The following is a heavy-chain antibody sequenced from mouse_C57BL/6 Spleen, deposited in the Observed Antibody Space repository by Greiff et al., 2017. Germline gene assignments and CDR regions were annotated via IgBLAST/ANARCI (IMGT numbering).Heavy chain of an antibody. D-gene: IGHD1-1*01. J-gene: IGHJ2*01. CDR3: AIFISNVVATDD. V-gene: IGHV1-76*01. CDR2: IYPGGSNT. Sequence: VQLQQPGAELVRPGSSVKLSCKASGYTFTDYYITWVKQRPGQGLEWIARIYPGGSNTYYNEKFKGKATLTAAKSSSTAYMQLRSRTSEDSAVYVCAIFISNVVATDDWGQGTTLTVSS. CDR1: GYTFTDYY.